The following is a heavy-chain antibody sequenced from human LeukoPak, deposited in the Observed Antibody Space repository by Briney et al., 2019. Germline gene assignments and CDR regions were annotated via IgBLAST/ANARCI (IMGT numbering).Heavy chain of an antibody. CDR2: IYTSGST. CDR3: ARDASSSSSFAFDI. D-gene: IGHD6-6*01. V-gene: IGHV4-4*07. J-gene: IGHJ3*02. CDR1: GGSISSYY. Sequence: KPSETLSLTCTVSGGSISSYYWSWIRQPAGKGLEWIGRIYTSGSTNYNPSLKSRVTMSVDTSKNQFSLKLSSVTAADTAVYYCARDASSSSSFAFDIWGQGTMVTVSS.